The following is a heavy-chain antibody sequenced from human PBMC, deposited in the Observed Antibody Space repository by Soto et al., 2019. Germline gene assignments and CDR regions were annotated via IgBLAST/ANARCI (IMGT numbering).Heavy chain of an antibody. CDR1: GSTVSTKY. J-gene: IGHJ4*02. D-gene: IGHD7-27*01. Sequence: ELQLVESGGGLVQPGGSLRLSCAASGSTVSTKYMSWVRQPPGKGLECVAILHMSGNSYYADTVRGRFTSSRDTSKRTLSLQMGSLRAGDTAVYYCTQEELGRDHWGQGTLVTVSS. CDR2: LHMSGNS. CDR3: TQEELGRDH. V-gene: IGHV3-66*01.